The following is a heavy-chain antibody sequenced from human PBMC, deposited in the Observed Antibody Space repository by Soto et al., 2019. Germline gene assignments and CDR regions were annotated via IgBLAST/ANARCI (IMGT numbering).Heavy chain of an antibody. V-gene: IGHV4-4*07. D-gene: IGHD6-19*01. CDR2: IYTSGST. CDR1: GGSISSYY. CDR3: ARDGIEVAGTSNWFDP. J-gene: IGHJ5*02. Sequence: PSETLSLTCTVSGGSISSYYWSWIRQPAGKGLEWIGRIYTSGSTNYNPSLKSRVTMSVDTSKNQFSLKLSSVTAADTAVYYCARDGIEVAGTSNWFDPWGQGTLVTVSS.